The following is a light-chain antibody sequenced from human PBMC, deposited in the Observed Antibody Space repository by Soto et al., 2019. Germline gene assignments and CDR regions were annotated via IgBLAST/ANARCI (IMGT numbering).Light chain of an antibody. CDR3: ATWDDGLNGQV. J-gene: IGLJ1*01. V-gene: IGLV1-44*01. CDR2: SDN. Sequence: QSVLTQPPSASGTPGQRVTISCSGSSSNIGRNTVNWYQHLPGTAPKVLIHSDNQRPSGVPDRFSGSKSGTSGSLAISGLQSEDEADYYCATWDDGLNGQVLGTGTKLTVL. CDR1: SSNIGRNT.